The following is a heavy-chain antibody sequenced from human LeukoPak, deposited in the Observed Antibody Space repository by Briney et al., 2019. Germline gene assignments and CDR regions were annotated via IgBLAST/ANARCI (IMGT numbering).Heavy chain of an antibody. Sequence: GGSLRLSCAASRFTYSAFWMSWVRQAPGKGREWVAYIKQEGSEKYYVDSVKGRFTISRDNARNSLYLQMNSLRAADTAVYYCARDVVGATAFYMCGQGTMVTVSS. D-gene: IGHD1-26*01. CDR1: RFTYSAFW. CDR3: ARDVVGATAFYM. CDR2: IKQEGSEK. J-gene: IGHJ3*02. V-gene: IGHV3-7*01.